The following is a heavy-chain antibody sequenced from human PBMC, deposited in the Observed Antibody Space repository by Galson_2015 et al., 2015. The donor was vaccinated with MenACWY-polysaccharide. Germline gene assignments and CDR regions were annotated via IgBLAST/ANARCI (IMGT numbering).Heavy chain of an antibody. V-gene: IGHV3-33*05. J-gene: IGHJ3*02. Sequence: SLRLSCAASGFNFRGSGMHWVRQAPGKGLEWVAVIQYDGSIKAFADSVKGRFTISRDNSKNTLFLGMNSLRAEDTAVYFCAREGSRIVFHAFDIWGQGTMVTVSS. CDR3: AREGSRIVFHAFDI. CDR2: IQYDGSIK. CDR1: GFNFRGSG. D-gene: IGHD2-2*01.